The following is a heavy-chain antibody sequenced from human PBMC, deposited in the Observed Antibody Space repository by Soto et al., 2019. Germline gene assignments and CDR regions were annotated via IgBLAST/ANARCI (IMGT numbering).Heavy chain of an antibody. CDR1: GFTVSSNY. CDR3: ARESGEGAAVGATDY. Sequence: GGSLRLSCAASGFTVSSNYMSWVRQAPGKGLEWVSVIYSGGSTYYADSVKGRFTISRHNSKNTLYLQMNSLRAEDTAVYYCARESGEGAAVGATDYWGQGTLVTVSS. CDR2: IYSGGST. D-gene: IGHD1-26*01. V-gene: IGHV3-66*01. J-gene: IGHJ4*02.